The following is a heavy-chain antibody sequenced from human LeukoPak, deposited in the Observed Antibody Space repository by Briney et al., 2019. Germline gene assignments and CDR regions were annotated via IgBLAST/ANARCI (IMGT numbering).Heavy chain of an antibody. V-gene: IGHV3-11*01. Sequence: GGSLRLSCAASGFTFSDYYMSWIRQAPGKGLEWVSYISSSGSTIYYADSVKGRFTISRDNAKNSLYLQMNSLRAEDTAVYYCAREGSRDGYNYNYYYGMDVWGQGTTVTVSS. CDR3: AREGSRDGYNYNYYYGMDV. CDR1: GFTFSDYY. D-gene: IGHD5-24*01. J-gene: IGHJ6*02. CDR2: ISSSGSTI.